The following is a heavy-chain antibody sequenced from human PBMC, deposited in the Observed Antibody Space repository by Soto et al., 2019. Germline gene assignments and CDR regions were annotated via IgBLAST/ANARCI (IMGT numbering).Heavy chain of an antibody. CDR1: GFTFSSFG. Sequence: VQLVESGGGGVQPGRSLRLSCAASGFTFSSFGMHWVRQAPGKGLEWVAVIWYDGSNKYYADSVKGRFTISRDNSKNTLYLQMNSLRAEDTAVYYCARGDYGSGSYINYWGQGTLVTVSS. CDR3: ARGDYGSGSYINY. V-gene: IGHV3-33*01. D-gene: IGHD3-10*01. J-gene: IGHJ4*02. CDR2: IWYDGSNK.